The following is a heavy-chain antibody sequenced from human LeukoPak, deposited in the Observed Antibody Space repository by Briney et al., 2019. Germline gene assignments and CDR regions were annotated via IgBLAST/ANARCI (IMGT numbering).Heavy chain of an antibody. CDR3: ARHFIYATPPDY. V-gene: IGHV4-4*08. D-gene: IGHD3-3*02. CDR2: IYTSGST. Sequence: SETLSLTCTVSGGSISSYYWSWIRQPPGKGLEWIGYIYTSGSTNYNPSLKSRVTISVDTSKNQFSLKLSSVTAADAAVYYCARHFIYATPPDYWGQGTLVTVSS. CDR1: GGSISSYY. J-gene: IGHJ4*02.